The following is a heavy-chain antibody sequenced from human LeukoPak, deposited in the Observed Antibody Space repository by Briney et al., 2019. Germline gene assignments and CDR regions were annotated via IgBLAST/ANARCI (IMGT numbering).Heavy chain of an antibody. D-gene: IGHD3-3*01. CDR2: IYASGST. Sequence: SETLSLTCTVSGGSISSYYWSWIRQPPGKGLEWIGYIYASGSTNYNPSLKSRVTISVDTSKNQFSLKLSSVTAADTAVYYRARGGHYDFWSAPDPWFDPWGQGTLVTVSS. V-gene: IGHV4-4*09. J-gene: IGHJ5*02. CDR1: GGSISSYY. CDR3: ARGGHYDFWSAPDPWFDP.